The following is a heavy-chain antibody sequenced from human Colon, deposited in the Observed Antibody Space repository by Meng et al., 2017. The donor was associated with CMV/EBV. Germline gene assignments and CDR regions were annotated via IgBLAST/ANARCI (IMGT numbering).Heavy chain of an antibody. CDR3: AKGSLEWLYYGMDV. V-gene: IGHV3-23*03. J-gene: IGHJ6*02. D-gene: IGHD3-3*01. CDR1: GFTFSSYA. Sequence: GGSLRLSCAASGFTFSSYAMSWVRQAPGKGLEWVAVIYAGGRNTYYADSVKGRFNISRDDSKNMLYMQMKSLKTQDTAVYYCAKGSLEWLYYGMDVWGQGTTVTVSS. CDR2: IYAGGRNT.